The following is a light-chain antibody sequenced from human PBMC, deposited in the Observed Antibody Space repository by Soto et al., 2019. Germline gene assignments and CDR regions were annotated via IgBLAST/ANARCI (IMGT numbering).Light chain of an antibody. CDR3: QQLNRYPLT. Sequence: DIQLTQSPSYLSASVGDRVTITCRASQGISSSLAWYQQKPGKAPELLIYAASTFQSGAPSRVSGSGSGTEFTLTISSLQPEDFATYYCQQLNRYPLTFGQGTLLDIK. CDR2: AAS. CDR1: QGISSS. J-gene: IGKJ5*01. V-gene: IGKV1-9*01.